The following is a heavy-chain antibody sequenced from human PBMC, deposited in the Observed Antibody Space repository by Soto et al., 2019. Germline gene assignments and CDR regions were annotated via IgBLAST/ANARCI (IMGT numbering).Heavy chain of an antibody. Sequence: ASVKVSCKASGYIFINYYIHWVRQAPGQGLEWIGIINPNGGSTNYAQKFRGRVTMTRDTSTSTVYMDLSSLRSDDTAVHYCARDRSSGWYNYWGQGTLVTVSS. CDR3: ARDRSSGWYNY. CDR2: INPNGGST. D-gene: IGHD6-19*01. CDR1: GYIFINYY. V-gene: IGHV1-46*01. J-gene: IGHJ4*02.